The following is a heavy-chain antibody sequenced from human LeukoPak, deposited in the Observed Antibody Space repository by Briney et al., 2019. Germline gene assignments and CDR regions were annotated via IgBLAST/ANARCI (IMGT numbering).Heavy chain of an antibody. D-gene: IGHD3-10*01. CDR3: ARTMVRGAPRYYFDH. CDR1: GGSISSYY. CDR2: IYYSGST. Sequence: SETLSLTCTVSGGSISSYYWSWIRQPPGKGLEWIGYIYYSGSTNYNPSLKSRVTISVDTSKNQFSLKLSSVTAADTAVYYSARTMVRGAPRYYFDHWGQGTLVTVFS. J-gene: IGHJ4*02. V-gene: IGHV4-59*08.